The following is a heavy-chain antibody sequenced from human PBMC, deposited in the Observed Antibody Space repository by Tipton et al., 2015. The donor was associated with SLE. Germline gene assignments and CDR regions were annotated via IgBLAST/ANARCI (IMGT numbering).Heavy chain of an antibody. D-gene: IGHD4-17*01. Sequence: TLSLTCSVSGDSMSTTSYYWTWIRQPAGKGLEWIGRIHTSGSTNYSPSLKSRVTISVDTSKNQFSLRLSSVTAADTAVYYCAGGELRYGDYDLYFWGQGTLVTVSS. CDR2: IHTSGST. V-gene: IGHV4-61*02. J-gene: IGHJ4*02. CDR1: GDSMSTTSYY. CDR3: AGGELRYGDYDLYF.